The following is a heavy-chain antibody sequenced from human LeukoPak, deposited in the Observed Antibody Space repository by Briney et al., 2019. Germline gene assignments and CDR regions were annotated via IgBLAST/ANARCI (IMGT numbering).Heavy chain of an antibody. CDR3: ARVHPITGGVALPDYFDY. V-gene: IGHV1-2*07. Sequence: ASVKVSCKASAYTFIDYYMHWGRQAPGQGLEWMGGINPKRGGTNYAHKFQGRGTMTRYTSISTAYMELNRLPSDDTAVYYCARVHPITGGVALPDYFDYWGQGTLVTVSS. J-gene: IGHJ4*02. D-gene: IGHD3-16*01. CDR1: AYTFIDYY. CDR2: INPKRGGT.